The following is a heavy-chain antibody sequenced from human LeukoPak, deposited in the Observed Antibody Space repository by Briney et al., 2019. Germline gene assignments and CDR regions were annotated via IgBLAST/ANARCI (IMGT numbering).Heavy chain of an antibody. CDR3: AREGCSGGSCYPNEPYYYYGMDV. Sequence: GGSLRLSCAASGFTFSSYGMHWVRQAPGKGLEWVAVIWYDGSNKYYADSVKGRFTISRDNSKTTLYLQMNSPTAEDTAVYYCAREGCSGGSCYPNEPYYYYGMDVWGQGTTVTVSS. V-gene: IGHV3-33*01. D-gene: IGHD2-15*01. CDR2: IWYDGSNK. CDR1: GFTFSSYG. J-gene: IGHJ6*02.